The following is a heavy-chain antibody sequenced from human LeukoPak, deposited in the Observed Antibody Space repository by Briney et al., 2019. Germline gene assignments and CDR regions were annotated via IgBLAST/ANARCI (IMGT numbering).Heavy chain of an antibody. CDR1: GYTFTSYG. V-gene: IGHV1-69*04. CDR3: ARDNYDFPNWFDP. CDR2: IIPILGIA. D-gene: IGHD3-3*01. Sequence: SVKVSCKASGYTFTSYGISWVRQAPGQGLEWMGRIIPILGIANYAQKFQGRVTITADKSTSTAYMELSSLRSEDTAVYYCARDNYDFPNWFDPWGQGTLVTVSS. J-gene: IGHJ5*02.